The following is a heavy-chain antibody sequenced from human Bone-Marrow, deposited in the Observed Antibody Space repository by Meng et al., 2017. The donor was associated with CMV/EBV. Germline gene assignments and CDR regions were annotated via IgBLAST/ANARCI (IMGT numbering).Heavy chain of an antibody. J-gene: IGHJ4*02. V-gene: IGHV1-8*02. CDR3: ARWGDAPFDF. CDR2: MKANSGNT. CDR1: GGTFSSYT. D-gene: IGHD3-10*01. Sequence: ASVKVSCKASGGTFSSYTISWVRQAPGQVLEWMGWMKANSGNTGYAQKFQGRVTMTTDTSISTAYMELSSLRSEDTAIYYCARWGDAPFDFWGQGTLVTVSS.